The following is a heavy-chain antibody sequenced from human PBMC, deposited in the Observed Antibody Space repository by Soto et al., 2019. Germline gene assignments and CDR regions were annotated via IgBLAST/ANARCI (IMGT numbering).Heavy chain of an antibody. CDR1: GFTFSSYA. CDR2: ISGSGGST. J-gene: IGHJ2*01. CDR3: AKVDYGDYRHYWYFDL. Sequence: GGSLRLSCAASGFTFSSYAMSWVRQAPGKGLEWVSAISGSGGSTYYADSVKGRFTISRDNSKNTLYLQMNSLRAEDTAVYYCAKVDYGDYRHYWYFDLWGRGTLVTVSS. D-gene: IGHD4-17*01. V-gene: IGHV3-23*01.